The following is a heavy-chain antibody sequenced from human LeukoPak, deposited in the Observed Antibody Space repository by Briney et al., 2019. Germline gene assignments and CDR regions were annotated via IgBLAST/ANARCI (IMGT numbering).Heavy chain of an antibody. D-gene: IGHD3-22*01. V-gene: IGHV3-7*01. CDR3: ARYASISGSRWLDP. CDR2: IKQDGSEK. CDR1: GFTFSSYW. Sequence: QPGGSLRLSCAASGFTFSSYWMRWVRQAPGKGLEWVAHIKQDGSEKYYVDSVKGRFIISRDNAKNSLCLQMNSLRGEDTAVYYCARYASISGSRWLDPWGQGTLVTVSS. J-gene: IGHJ5*02.